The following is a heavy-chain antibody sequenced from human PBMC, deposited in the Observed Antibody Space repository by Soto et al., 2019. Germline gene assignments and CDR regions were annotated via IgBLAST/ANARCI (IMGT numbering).Heavy chain of an antibody. J-gene: IGHJ4*02. V-gene: IGHV1-18*01. Sequence: QIQLVQSGAEVQKPGASVKVSCKASGYSFSSYAISWVRQAPGQGLEWMGWINTYNENPNNAPKFQGRISMTTDTSTSTAYMELRSLRFDDTATYYCVRHEVTPPGLGFDYWGQGTLVTVSS. CDR3: VRHEVTPPGLGFDY. CDR2: INTYNENP. CDR1: GYSFSSYA. D-gene: IGHD2-21*02.